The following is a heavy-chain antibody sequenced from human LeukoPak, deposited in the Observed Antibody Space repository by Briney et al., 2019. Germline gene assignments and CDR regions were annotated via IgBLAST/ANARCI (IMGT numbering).Heavy chain of an antibody. D-gene: IGHD3-22*01. Sequence: GGSLRLSCAASGFTFSSYAMSWVRQAPGKGLEWVSAIRGSGGSTYYADSVKGRFTISRDNSKNTLYLQMNSLRAEDTAVYYCAKDFHYYDSSGYYYGLFDYWGQGTLVTVAS. CDR1: GFTFSSYA. J-gene: IGHJ4*02. CDR2: IRGSGGST. CDR3: AKDFHYYDSSGYYYGLFDY. V-gene: IGHV3-23*01.